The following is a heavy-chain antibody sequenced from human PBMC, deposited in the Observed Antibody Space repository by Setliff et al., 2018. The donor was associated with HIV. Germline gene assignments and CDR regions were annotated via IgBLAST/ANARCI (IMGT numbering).Heavy chain of an antibody. CDR1: GGTFNTYT. CDR3: ARAPRLTMIRGVFDY. CDR2: IIPLTGTT. Sequence: SVKVSCKASGGTFNTYTITWVRQAPGQGLEWMGGIIPLTGTTNYAQKFQGRVTITTDESRSIVYMEVSSLRSEDTAVYYCARAPRLTMIRGVFDYWGQGTLVTVSS. J-gene: IGHJ4*02. D-gene: IGHD3-10*01. V-gene: IGHV1-69*16.